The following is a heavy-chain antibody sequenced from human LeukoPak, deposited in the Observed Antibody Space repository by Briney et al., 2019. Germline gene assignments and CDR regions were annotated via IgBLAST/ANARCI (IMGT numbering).Heavy chain of an antibody. D-gene: IGHD1-26*01. CDR1: GFTFSSYT. CDR2: ISASGGTI. V-gene: IGHV3-23*01. CDR3: ARVRMGATYYFDY. J-gene: IGHJ4*02. Sequence: GGFLRLSCAASGFTFSSYTMSWVRQAPGKGLEWVSSISASGGTIYYGDSVKGRFTISRDNSKNTLYLQMNSLRAEDTAVYYCARVRMGATYYFDYWGQGTLVTVSS.